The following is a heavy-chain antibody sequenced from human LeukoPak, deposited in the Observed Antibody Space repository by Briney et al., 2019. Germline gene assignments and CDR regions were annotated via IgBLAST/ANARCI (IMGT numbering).Heavy chain of an antibody. V-gene: IGHV4-39*01. D-gene: IGHD3-10*01. CDR1: GGSISSSSYY. CDR2: IYYSGST. J-gene: IGHJ4*02. CDR3: AGQRLLWFGVFDY. Sequence: SETLSLTCTVSGGSISSSSYYWGWIRQPPGQGLEWIGSIYYSGSTYYNPSLKSRVTISVDTSKNQFSLKLSSVTAADTAAYYCAGQRLLWFGVFDYWGQGTLVTVSS.